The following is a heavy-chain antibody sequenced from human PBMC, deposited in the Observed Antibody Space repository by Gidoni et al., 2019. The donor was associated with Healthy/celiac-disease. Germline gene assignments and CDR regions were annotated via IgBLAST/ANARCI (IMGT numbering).Heavy chain of an antibody. J-gene: IGHJ6*02. CDR1: GFTFSDYY. V-gene: IGHV3-11*01. CDR3: ARAERYYYDSSGYSEDYYYGMDV. CDR2: ISSSGSTI. D-gene: IGHD3-22*01. Sequence: QVQLVESGGGLVKPGGSLRLSCAASGFTFSDYYMSWIRRAPGKGLEWVSYISSSGSTIYYADSVKGRFTISRDNAKNSLYLQMNSLRAEDTAVYYCARAERYYYDSSGYSEDYYYGMDVWGQGTTVTVSS.